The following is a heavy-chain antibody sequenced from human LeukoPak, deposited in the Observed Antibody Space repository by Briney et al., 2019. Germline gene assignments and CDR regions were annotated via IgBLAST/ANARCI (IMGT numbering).Heavy chain of an antibody. V-gene: IGHV3-23*01. CDR1: GFTFSSYA. J-gene: IGHJ4*02. D-gene: IGHD3-22*01. CDR3: ARDMDYYDSSGYFDY. CDR2: IVGNAGGT. Sequence: GGSLRLSCAASGFTFSSYAMTWVRQAPGKGLEWVSSIVGNAGGTYYADSVKGRFTISRDNSKNTLYLQMSSLRAEDTAVYYCARDMDYYDSSGYFDYWGQGTLVTVSS.